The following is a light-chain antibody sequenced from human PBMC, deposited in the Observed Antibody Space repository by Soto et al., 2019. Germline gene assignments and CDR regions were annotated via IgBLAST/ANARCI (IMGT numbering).Light chain of an antibody. CDR3: AAWDDSLSDVV. J-gene: IGLJ2*01. Sequence: QSVLTQPPSASGTPGHRVTISCSGSTSNIGSNYVYWYHQLPGTAPKLLIYRNNQRPSEVPDRFSGSKSGTSASLAISGLRSEDEADFYCAAWDDSLSDVVFGGGTKLTVL. CDR1: TSNIGSNY. CDR2: RNN. V-gene: IGLV1-47*01.